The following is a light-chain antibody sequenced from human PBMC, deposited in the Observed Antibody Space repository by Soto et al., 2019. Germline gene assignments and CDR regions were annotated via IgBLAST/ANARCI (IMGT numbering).Light chain of an antibody. J-gene: IGLJ2*01. Sequence: QSALTQPASVSGCPGQSITISCTGTSSDVGGYNYVSWYQQHPGKAPKLMIYDVSNRPSGVSNRFSGSKSGNTASLTISGLQAEDEADYYCSSYTTSGSLVFGGGTKVTVL. CDR2: DVS. V-gene: IGLV2-14*01. CDR1: SSDVGGYNY. CDR3: SSYTTSGSLV.